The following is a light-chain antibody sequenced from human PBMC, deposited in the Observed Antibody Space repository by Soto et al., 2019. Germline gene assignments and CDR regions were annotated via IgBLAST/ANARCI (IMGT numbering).Light chain of an antibody. CDR3: QQYTSYSWT. J-gene: IGKJ1*01. CDR1: QSINSW. CDR2: DAS. Sequence: DIRMTQSPSTLSASVGDRVTITCRASQSINSWLAWYQQKPGKAPQILIYDASTLKSGVPSRFSASGSGTEFTLIISSLQPDDFATYYCQQYTSYSWTFGQGTKVDIK. V-gene: IGKV1-5*01.